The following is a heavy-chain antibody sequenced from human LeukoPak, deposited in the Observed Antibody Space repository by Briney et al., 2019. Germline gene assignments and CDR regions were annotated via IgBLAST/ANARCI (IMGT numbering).Heavy chain of an antibody. CDR2: INPNSGGT. J-gene: IGHJ4*02. Sequence: ASVKVSCKASGYTFTGYYMHWVRQAPGQGLDLMGWINPNSGGTNYAQKFQGRVTMTRDTSISTAYMELSRLRSDDTAVYYCARDNTELMWIQPYFDYWGQGTLVTVSS. D-gene: IGHD5-18*01. CDR3: ARDNTELMWIQPYFDY. CDR1: GYTFTGYY. V-gene: IGHV1-2*02.